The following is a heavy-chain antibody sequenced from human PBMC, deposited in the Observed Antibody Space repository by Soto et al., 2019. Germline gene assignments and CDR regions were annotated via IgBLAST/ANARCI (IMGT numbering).Heavy chain of an antibody. CDR1: GFTVSSNY. D-gene: IGHD3-22*01. V-gene: IGHV3-53*01. J-gene: IGHJ4*02. Sequence: AGGSLRLSCAASGFTVSSNYMSWVRQAPGKGLEWVSVIYSGGSTYYADSVKGRFTISRDNSKNTLYLQMNSLRAEDTAVYYCARARINYYDSSGYYYGRYYFDYWGQGTLVTVSS. CDR2: IYSGGST. CDR3: ARARINYYDSSGYYYGRYYFDY.